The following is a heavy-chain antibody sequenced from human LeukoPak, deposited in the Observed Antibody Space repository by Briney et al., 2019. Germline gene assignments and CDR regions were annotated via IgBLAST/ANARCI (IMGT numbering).Heavy chain of an antibody. Sequence: GGSLRLSCAASGFTFSDYSMNWVRQAPGKGLEWVSSIRSSSSYIYYADSVKGRFTISRDNAKNSLYLQMSSLRADDTAVYYCAKRGYSSDWYIDYWGQGTLVTVSS. V-gene: IGHV3-21*01. J-gene: IGHJ4*02. CDR2: IRSSSSYI. CDR3: AKRGYSSDWYIDY. CDR1: GFTFSDYS. D-gene: IGHD6-19*01.